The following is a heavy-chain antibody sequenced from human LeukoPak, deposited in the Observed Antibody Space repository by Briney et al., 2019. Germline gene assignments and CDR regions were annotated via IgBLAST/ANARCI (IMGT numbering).Heavy chain of an antibody. CDR1: GFTFSSYS. Sequence: GGSLRLSCAASGFTFSSYSMNWVRQAPGQGLEWVSSISSTSSYIYYADSVKGRFTISRDNAKNSLYLQMNSLRVEDTAVYYCARGSGSYDQFDYWGQGTLVTVSS. V-gene: IGHV3-21*01. D-gene: IGHD1-26*01. J-gene: IGHJ4*02. CDR2: ISSTSSYI. CDR3: ARGSGSYDQFDY.